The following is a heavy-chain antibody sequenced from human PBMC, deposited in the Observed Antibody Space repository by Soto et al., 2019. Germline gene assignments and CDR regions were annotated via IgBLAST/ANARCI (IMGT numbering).Heavy chain of an antibody. CDR3: AKRLGSSWQDYYYYYGMDV. CDR1: GFTFSSYA. Sequence: GGSLRLSCAASGFTFSSYAMSWVRQAPGKGLEWVSAISGSGGSTYYADSVKGRFTISRDNSKNTLYLQMNSLGAEDTAVYYCAKRLGSSWQDYYYYYGMDVWGQGTTVTVSS. CDR2: ISGSGGST. D-gene: IGHD6-13*01. V-gene: IGHV3-23*01. J-gene: IGHJ6*02.